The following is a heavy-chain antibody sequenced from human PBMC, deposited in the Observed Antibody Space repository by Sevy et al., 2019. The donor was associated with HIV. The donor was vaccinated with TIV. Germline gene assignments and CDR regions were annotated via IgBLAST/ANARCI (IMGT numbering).Heavy chain of an antibody. D-gene: IGHD3-22*01. J-gene: IGHJ4*02. CDR2: ISSSSSYI. CDR1: GFTFSSYS. Sequence: GSLRLSCAASGFTFSSYSMNWVRQAPGKGLEWVSSISSSSSYIYYADSVKGRFTISRDNAKNSLYLQMNSLRAEDTAVYYRATGKVNYYDSSFARVWGQGTLVTVSS. V-gene: IGHV3-21*01. CDR3: ATGKVNYYDSSFARV.